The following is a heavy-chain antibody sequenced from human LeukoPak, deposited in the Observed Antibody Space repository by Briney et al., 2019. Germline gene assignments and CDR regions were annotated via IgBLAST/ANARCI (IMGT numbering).Heavy chain of an antibody. Sequence: SETLSLTCTVSGGSISSSSYYWGWIRQPPGKWLEWIGSIFYSGSTYYNPSLKSRVTISVDTSKNQFSLKLSSVTAADTAVYYCARIDSTYYYDSSGYYKINNAFDIWGQGTMVTVSS. CDR1: GGSISSSSYY. J-gene: IGHJ3*02. CDR3: ARIDSTYYYDSSGYYKINNAFDI. CDR2: IFYSGST. V-gene: IGHV4-39*01. D-gene: IGHD3-22*01.